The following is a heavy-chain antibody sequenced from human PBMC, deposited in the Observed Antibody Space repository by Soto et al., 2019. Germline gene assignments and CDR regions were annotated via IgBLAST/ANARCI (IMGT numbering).Heavy chain of an antibody. CDR3: ARHLPYCGGDCYSLDY. CDR2: IYYSGST. Sequence: SETLSLTCTVSGGSISSYYWSWIRQPPGKGLEWIGYIYYSGSTNYNPSLKSRVTISVDTSKNQFSLKLSSVTAADTAVYYCARHLPYCGGDCYSLDYWGRGTLVTVSS. D-gene: IGHD2-21*02. V-gene: IGHV4-59*01. CDR1: GGSISSYY. J-gene: IGHJ4*02.